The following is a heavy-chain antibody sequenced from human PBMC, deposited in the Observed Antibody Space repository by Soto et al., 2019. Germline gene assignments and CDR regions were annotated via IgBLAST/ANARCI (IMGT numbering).Heavy chain of an antibody. J-gene: IGHJ4*02. CDR1: GGSINSGGYF. CDR2: ISYSGST. D-gene: IGHD6-13*01. V-gene: IGHV4-31*03. Sequence: QVQLQESGPGLVKPSQTLSLTCTVSGGSINSGGYFWSWIRQHPGKGLEWIGYISYSGSTSYNPSLKSRITISVDTSKNQFSLKLNSVTAADTAVYYCAGGHYTHSWSANYFDYWGQGTLVTVAS. CDR3: AGGHYTHSWSANYFDY.